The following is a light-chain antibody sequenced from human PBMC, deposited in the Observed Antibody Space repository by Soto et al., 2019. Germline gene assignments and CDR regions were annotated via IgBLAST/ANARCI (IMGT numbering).Light chain of an antibody. CDR1: SSNIGSNT. CDR3: AAWDDSLKAI. CDR2: SSY. V-gene: IGLV1-44*01. J-gene: IGLJ7*01. Sequence: QSVLTQPPSVSGTPGQRVTISCSGSSSNIGSNTVNWYQQFPGTAPRLLIYSSYQRPSGVPDRFSGSQSGTSASLAISGLQSDDEAVYYCAAWDDSLKAIFGGGTQLTVL.